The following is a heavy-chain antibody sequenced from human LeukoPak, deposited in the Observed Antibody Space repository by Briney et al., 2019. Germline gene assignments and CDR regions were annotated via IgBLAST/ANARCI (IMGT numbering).Heavy chain of an antibody. CDR2: IIPILNIA. D-gene: IGHD2-2*01. CDR3: ARGGIGVVVPAATNWFDP. V-gene: IGHV1-69*04. J-gene: IGHJ5*02. Sequence: GSSVKVSCKASGRTFSTYALSWVRQAPGHGLEWMGRIIPILNIANYAQKFQGRVTITADKSTSTGYMELSSLRSDDTAVYYCARGGIGVVVPAATNWFDPWGQGTLVTVSS. CDR1: GRTFSTYA.